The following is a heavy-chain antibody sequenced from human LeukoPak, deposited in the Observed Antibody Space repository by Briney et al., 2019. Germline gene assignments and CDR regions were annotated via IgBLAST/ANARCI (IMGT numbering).Heavy chain of an antibody. J-gene: IGHJ4*02. CDR1: GYTLTELS. CDR3: ATLLPYCSSTSCYSGGDY. D-gene: IGHD2-2*01. V-gene: IGHV1-24*01. CDR2: FDPEDGET. Sequence: EASVKVSCKVSGYTLTELSMHWVRQAPGKGLEWMGGFDPEDGETIYAQKFQGRVTMTEDTSTDTAYMELSSLRSEDTAVYYCATLLPYCSSTSCYSGGDYWGQGTLVTVSS.